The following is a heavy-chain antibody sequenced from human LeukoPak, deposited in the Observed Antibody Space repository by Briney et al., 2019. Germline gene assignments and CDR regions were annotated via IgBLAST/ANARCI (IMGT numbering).Heavy chain of an antibody. D-gene: IGHD6-13*01. J-gene: IGHJ4*02. Sequence: GGSLRLSCAASGFTFSSYAMSWVRQAPGEGLEWVSAISGSGGSTYYADSVKGRFPIPRDNTKNTLYLQMNSLRAEDTAVYYCAKDGPRTAAQNHFDYWGQGTLVTVSS. V-gene: IGHV3-23*01. CDR1: GFTFSSYA. CDR2: ISGSGGST. CDR3: AKDGPRTAAQNHFDY.